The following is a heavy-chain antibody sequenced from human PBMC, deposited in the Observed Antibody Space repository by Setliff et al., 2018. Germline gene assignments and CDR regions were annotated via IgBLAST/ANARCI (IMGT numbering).Heavy chain of an antibody. CDR1: GDSISNYY. Sequence: PSETLSLTCTVSGDSISNYYWTWIRQPPGKGLEWIGYIYYSGTTNYNPSLKSRVTISVDTSKNQFSLKLTSVTAADTAVYYCARGHPNSSRSSLGYWGQGTLVTVSS. CDR3: ARGHPNSSRSSLGY. V-gene: IGHV4-59*01. D-gene: IGHD6-6*01. CDR2: IYYSGTT. J-gene: IGHJ4*02.